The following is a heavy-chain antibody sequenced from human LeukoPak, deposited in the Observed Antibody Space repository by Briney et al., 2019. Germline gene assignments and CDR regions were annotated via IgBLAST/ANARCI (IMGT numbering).Heavy chain of an antibody. CDR1: GITFNSYA. V-gene: IGHV3-30*04. CDR2: ISHDGSNR. J-gene: IGHJ4*01. CDR3: ASGYTYYYGSGSYH. Sequence: PGGSLRLSCAASGITFNSYAMHWVRQAPGKGLEWVAVISHDGSNRYYGDSVKGRFTISRDNSKNTLFLQMDSLRAEDTAVYYCASGYTYYYGSGSYHWGHGTLVAVSS. D-gene: IGHD3-10*01.